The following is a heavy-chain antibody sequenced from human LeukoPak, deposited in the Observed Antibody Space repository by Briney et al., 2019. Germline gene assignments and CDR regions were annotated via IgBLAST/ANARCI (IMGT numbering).Heavy chain of an antibody. V-gene: IGHV3-48*03. CDR2: ISSGGGTI. J-gene: IGHJ6*01. Sequence: GRSLRPSCAPSAFTVSTYEISCVRQAPGEWLEWVSFISSGGGTIYYADSVEGRFTISRDNTKNSLYMQMNSLRAEHMAVYYCAELGITMIGGVWGKGTTVTISS. D-gene: IGHD3-10*02. CDR1: AFTVSTYE. CDR3: AELGITMIGGV.